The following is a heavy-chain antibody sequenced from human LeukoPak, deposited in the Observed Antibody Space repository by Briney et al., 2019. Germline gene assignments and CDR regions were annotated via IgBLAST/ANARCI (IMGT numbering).Heavy chain of an antibody. CDR1: GFTFSSYS. J-gene: IGHJ6*03. V-gene: IGHV3-48*04. CDR3: AKDIDYYYYYMDV. CDR2: ISSSSSTI. D-gene: IGHD3-16*02. Sequence: PGGSLRLSCAASGFTFSSYSMNWVRQAPGKGLEWVSYISSSSSTIYYADSVKGRFTISRDNAKNSLYLQMNSLRAEDTAVYYCAKDIDYYYYYMDVWGKGTTVTVSS.